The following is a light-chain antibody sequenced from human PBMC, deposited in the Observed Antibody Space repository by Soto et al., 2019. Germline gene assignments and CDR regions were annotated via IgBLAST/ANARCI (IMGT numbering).Light chain of an antibody. CDR1: HSSGSY. CDR2: VAS. J-gene: IGKJ4*01. Sequence: QMSQSPYSLSASVGARDTKTSRASHSSGSYLHWYQQKPGKAPTVLINVASTLRSGVPPKSADNVAGTDCNPTFNGLQTRGVATYSRRESVTPPLTFGVGTKVDIK. CDR3: RESVTPPLT. V-gene: IGKV1-39*01.